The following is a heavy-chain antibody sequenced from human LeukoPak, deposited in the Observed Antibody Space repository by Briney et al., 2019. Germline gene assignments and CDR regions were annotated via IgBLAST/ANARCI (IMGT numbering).Heavy chain of an antibody. CDR1: GFTFSSYW. CDR2: INTDGSTT. V-gene: IGHV3-74*01. J-gene: IGHJ4*02. CDR3: ARDLPPSLFDY. D-gene: IGHD3-16*02. Sequence: PGGSLRLSCAASGFTFSSYWMHWVRQAPGKGLVWVSRINTDGSTTRYVDSVKGRFTISRDNAKSTLYLQMNSLRAEDTAVYYCARDLPPSLFDYWGQGTLVTVSS.